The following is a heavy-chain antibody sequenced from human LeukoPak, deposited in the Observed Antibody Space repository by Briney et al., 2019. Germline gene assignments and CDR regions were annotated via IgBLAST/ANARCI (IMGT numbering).Heavy chain of an antibody. J-gene: IGHJ3*02. CDR3: ARGPAGTGAFDI. CDR2: TYYRSKWST. V-gene: IGHV6-1*01. D-gene: IGHD6-13*01. CDR1: GDSVSSNSAS. Sequence: SQILSLTFAISGDSVSSNSASWNWIRQSPSRGLEWLGRTYYRSKWSTEYAVSVKSRITINPDTSKNQFSLQLSSVTPEDTAVYYCARGPAGTGAFDIWGQGTMVTVSS.